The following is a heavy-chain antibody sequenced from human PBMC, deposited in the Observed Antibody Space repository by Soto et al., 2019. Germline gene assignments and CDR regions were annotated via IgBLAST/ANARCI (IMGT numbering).Heavy chain of an antibody. CDR1: GGSISSYY. J-gene: IGHJ4*02. CDR2: IYYSGST. D-gene: IGHD3-10*01. V-gene: IGHV4-59*01. CDR3: ARESHTYYYGSGSYYAFDY. Sequence: SETLSLTCTVSGGSISSYYWSCIRQPPGKGLEWIVYIYYSGSTNYNPSLKSRVTISVDTSKNQFSLKLSSVTAADTAVYYCARESHTYYYGSGSYYAFDYWGQGTLVT.